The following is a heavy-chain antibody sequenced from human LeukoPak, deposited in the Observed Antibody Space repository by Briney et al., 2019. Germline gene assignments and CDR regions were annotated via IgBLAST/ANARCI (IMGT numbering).Heavy chain of an antibody. Sequence: ASVKVSCKASGYTFTSYGISWVRQAPGQRLEWMGWINAGNGNTKYSQKFQGRVTITRDTSASTAYMELSSLRSEDTAVYYCARALWFGELYFDYWGQGTLVTVSS. CDR1: GYTFTSYG. J-gene: IGHJ4*02. V-gene: IGHV1-3*01. CDR3: ARALWFGELYFDY. D-gene: IGHD3-10*01. CDR2: INAGNGNT.